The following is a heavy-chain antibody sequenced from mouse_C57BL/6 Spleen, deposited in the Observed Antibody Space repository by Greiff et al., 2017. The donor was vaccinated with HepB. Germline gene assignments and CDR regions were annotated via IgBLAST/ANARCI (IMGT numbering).Heavy chain of an antibody. V-gene: IGHV5-4*01. J-gene: IGHJ2*01. D-gene: IGHD1-1*01. CDR2: ISDGGSYT. CDR3: ARDRTTVVAGYYFDY. Sequence: EVQLVESGGGLVKPGGSLKLSCAASGFTFSSYAMSWVRQTPEKRLEWVATISDGGSYTYYPDNVKGRFTISRDNAKNNLYLQMSHLKSEDTAMYYCARDRTTVVAGYYFDYWGQGTTLTVSS. CDR1: GFTFSSYA.